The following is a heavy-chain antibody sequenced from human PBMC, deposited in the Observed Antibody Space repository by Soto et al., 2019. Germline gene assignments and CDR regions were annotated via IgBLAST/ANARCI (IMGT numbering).Heavy chain of an antibody. CDR2: VYYSGST. CDR3: ARGSSSGGYWDY. V-gene: IGHV4-31*03. J-gene: IGHJ4*02. CDR1: GGSISSGGYY. D-gene: IGHD6-19*01. Sequence: QVQLQESGPGLVKPSQTLSLTCTVSGGSISSGGYYWGWIRQHPGKGLEWIGYVYYSGSTYYNPSLKSRVTISVDTSKNPFSLKLSAVTAADTAVYYCARGSSSGGYWDYWGQGTLVTVSS.